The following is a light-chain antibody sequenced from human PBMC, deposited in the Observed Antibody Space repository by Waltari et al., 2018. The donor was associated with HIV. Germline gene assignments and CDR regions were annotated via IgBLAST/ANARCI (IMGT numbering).Light chain of an antibody. CDR1: SGHTRYG. J-gene: IGLJ2*01. V-gene: IGLV4-69*01. Sequence: QLVLTQSPSASASLGGSVKLTCTLDSGHTRYGIAWHQQQPEKGPRYLMRVTSDGSHYKGDGIPDRFSGSSFGAERYLTISSLQSEDEAVYYCQTWGAGDHVFGGGTKLTVL. CDR2: VTSDGSH. CDR3: QTWGAGDHV.